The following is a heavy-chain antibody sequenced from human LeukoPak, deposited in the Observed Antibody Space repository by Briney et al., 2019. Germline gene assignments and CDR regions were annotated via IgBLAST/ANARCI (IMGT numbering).Heavy chain of an antibody. CDR3: ASSYCSSTSCSEGFDY. Sequence: KTGESLKISCKGSGYSFTSYWIGWVRQMPGKGLEWMGIIYPGDSDTRYSPSFQGQVTISADKSISTAYLQWSSLKASDTAMYYCASSYCSSTSCSEGFDYWGQGTLVTVSS. CDR2: IYPGDSDT. V-gene: IGHV5-51*03. J-gene: IGHJ4*02. CDR1: GYSFTSYW. D-gene: IGHD2-2*01.